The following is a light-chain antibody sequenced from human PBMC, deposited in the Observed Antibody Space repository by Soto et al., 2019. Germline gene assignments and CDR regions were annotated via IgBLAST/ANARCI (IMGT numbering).Light chain of an antibody. CDR2: GAS. CDR3: QQYNNWPLL. Sequence: EIVLTQSPATLSLSPGERATLSCRASQSVSSSLAWYQQKPGQAPRLLIYGASTRATGIPARFSGSGSGTEFTLTISSLQSEDFAVYYCQQYNNWPLLFGQGTKVEIK. V-gene: IGKV3-15*01. CDR1: QSVSSS. J-gene: IGKJ1*01.